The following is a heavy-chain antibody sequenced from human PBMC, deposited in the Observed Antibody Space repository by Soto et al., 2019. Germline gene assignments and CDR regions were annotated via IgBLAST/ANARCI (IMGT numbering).Heavy chain of an antibody. V-gene: IGHV4-39*01. J-gene: IGHJ4*02. CDR2: IYYSGST. D-gene: IGHD3-16*01. Sequence: KSSETLSLTCTVSGGSISSSSYYWGWIRQPPGKGLEWIGSIYYSGSTYYNPSLKSRVTISVDTSKNQFSLKLSSVTAADTAVYYCARQSKRGSSLDYWGQGTLVTVSS. CDR1: GGSISSSSYY. CDR3: ARQSKRGSSLDY.